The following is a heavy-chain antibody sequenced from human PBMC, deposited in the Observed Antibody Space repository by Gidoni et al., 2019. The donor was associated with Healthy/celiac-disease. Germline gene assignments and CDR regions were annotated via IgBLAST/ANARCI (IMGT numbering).Heavy chain of an antibody. CDR2: ISYDGSNK. J-gene: IGHJ6*02. V-gene: IGHV3-30*18. Sequence: QVQLVESGGGVVPPGRSLRLSCAASGFTFSSYGMHWVRPAPGKGLEWVAVISYDGSNKYYADSVKGRFTISRDNCKNTLYLQMNSLRAEDTAVYYCAKGIVPAASRYYGMDVWGQGTTVTVSS. CDR1: GFTFSSYG. D-gene: IGHD2-2*01. CDR3: AKGIVPAASRYYGMDV.